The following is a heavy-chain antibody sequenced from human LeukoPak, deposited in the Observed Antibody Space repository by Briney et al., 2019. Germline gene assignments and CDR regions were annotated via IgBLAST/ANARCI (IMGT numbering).Heavy chain of an antibody. Sequence: SETLSLTCTVSGGSINSSSYYWGWIRQPPGKGLEWIGTIYYSGSTYYSPSLKSRVTISVDTSKNQFSLKLSSVTAPDTAVYYCARRFAPSRNDAFDIWGQGTMVTVSS. CDR3: ARRFAPSRNDAFDI. D-gene: IGHD3-10*01. J-gene: IGHJ3*02. V-gene: IGHV4-39*01. CDR1: GGSINSSSYY. CDR2: IYYSGST.